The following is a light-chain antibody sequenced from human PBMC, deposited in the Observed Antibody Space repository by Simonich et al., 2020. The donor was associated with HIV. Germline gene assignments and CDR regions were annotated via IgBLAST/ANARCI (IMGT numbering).Light chain of an antibody. CDR1: QSISTW. J-gene: IGKJ1*01. CDR3: QQYSRYPAT. CDR2: KAS. V-gene: IGKV1-5*03. Sequence: DIQMTQSPSTLSASVGDRVSITCRASQSISTWLAWYQQKPGKAPNLLIYKASSLESGVPSRFSGSGSGTEFTLTISSLQPDDFATYYCQQYSRYPATFGQGTKVEIK.